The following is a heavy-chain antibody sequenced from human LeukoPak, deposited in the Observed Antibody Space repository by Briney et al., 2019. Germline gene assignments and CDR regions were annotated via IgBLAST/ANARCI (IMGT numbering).Heavy chain of an antibody. J-gene: IGHJ4*02. D-gene: IGHD3-10*01. CDR2: ISYSSGTI. CDR1: GFTFDEYA. CDR3: AKDSAAMVRGVIPYFDY. Sequence: PGRSLRLSCAASGFTFDEYAMHWVRQAPGKGLEWVSGISYSSGTIGYVDSVKGRFTISRDNAKNSLYLQMNSLRAEDTALYYCAKDSAAMVRGVIPYFDYWGQGTLVTVPS. V-gene: IGHV3-9*01.